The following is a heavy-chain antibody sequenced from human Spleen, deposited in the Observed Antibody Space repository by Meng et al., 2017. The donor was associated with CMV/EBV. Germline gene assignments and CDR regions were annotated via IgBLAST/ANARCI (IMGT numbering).Heavy chain of an antibody. D-gene: IGHD3-10*01. CDR3: AKDYGLLWFGESYTDY. CDR2: IRYDGSNK. CDR1: GFTFSSYG. Sequence: GFTFSSYGMHWVRQAPGKGLEWVAFIRYDGSNKYYADSVKGRFTISRDNSKNTLYLQMNSLRAEDTAVYYCAKDYGLLWFGESYTDYWGQGTLVTVSS. V-gene: IGHV3-30*02. J-gene: IGHJ4*02.